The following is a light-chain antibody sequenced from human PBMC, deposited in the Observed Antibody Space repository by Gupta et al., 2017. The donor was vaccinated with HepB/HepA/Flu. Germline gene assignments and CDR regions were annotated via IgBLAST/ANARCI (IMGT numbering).Light chain of an antibody. CDR2: ATS. J-gene: IGKJ2*04. CDR1: QSISNY. CDR3: QQSFSTPMCR. Sequence: DIQMTQYPSSLSASVGDRVTITCRASQSISNYLNWYQQKPGKAPKLLIYATSSLQSGVPSRCSGSGSGTDFTLTIIGLEPEDFATYYCQQSFSTPMCRFGQGTKLEIK. V-gene: IGKV1-39*01.